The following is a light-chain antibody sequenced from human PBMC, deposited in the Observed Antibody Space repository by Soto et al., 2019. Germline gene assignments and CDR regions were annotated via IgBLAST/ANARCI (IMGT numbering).Light chain of an antibody. J-gene: IGKJ2*01. CDR1: QSVSSY. CDR3: QQRGYT. CDR2: DAS. Sequence: EIVLTQSPATLSLSPGERATLSCRASQSVSSYLALYQQKPGQAPRLLIYDASSRSTGIPARFSGSGSGTDFTLTISSLEPEDFAVYYCQQRGYTFGQGTKLEIK. V-gene: IGKV3-11*01.